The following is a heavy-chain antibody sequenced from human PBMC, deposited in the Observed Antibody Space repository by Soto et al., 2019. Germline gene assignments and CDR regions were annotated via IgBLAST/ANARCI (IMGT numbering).Heavy chain of an antibody. Sequence: AHLVQLGPRVQNLGSRVKAPCRVLGASSKKNSFNWGGKAPEQGLEWIGGIIPMFRNANYAQKFKGRVTIIADASTSTVSMELSSLTSEDTAVYYCARLWGIAPRDDWGQGTLVTVSS. CDR2: IIPMFRNA. D-gene: IGHD6-13*01. CDR3: ARLWGIAPRDD. J-gene: IGHJ4*02. V-gene: IGHV1-69*12. CDR1: GASSKKNS.